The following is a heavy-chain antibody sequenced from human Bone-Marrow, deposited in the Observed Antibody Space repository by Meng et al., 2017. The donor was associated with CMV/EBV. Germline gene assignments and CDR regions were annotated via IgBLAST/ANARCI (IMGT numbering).Heavy chain of an antibody. J-gene: IGHJ4*02. Sequence: GESLKISCAASGFTFSSYGMHWVRQAPGKGLEWVAFIRYDGSNKYYADSVKGRFTISRDNSKNTLYLQMNSLRAEDTAVYYCANWDSYYYDSSGRSGYWGQGTPVTVSS. CDR1: GFTFSSYG. CDR3: ANWDSYYYDSSGRSGY. CDR2: IRYDGSNK. V-gene: IGHV3-30*02. D-gene: IGHD3-22*01.